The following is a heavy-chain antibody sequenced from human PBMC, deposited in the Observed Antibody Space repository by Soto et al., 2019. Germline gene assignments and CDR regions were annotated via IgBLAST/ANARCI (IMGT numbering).Heavy chain of an antibody. CDR3: ARLRQWLRLIPLEFAY. D-gene: IGHD5-12*01. Sequence: PSETLSLTCTVSGGSISSSSYYCGWIRQPPGKGLEWIGSIYYSGSTYYNPSLKSRVTISVDTSKNQFSLKLSSVTAADTAVYYCARLRQWLRLIPLEFAYWGQGTLVTVSS. V-gene: IGHV4-39*01. CDR1: GGSISSSSYY. CDR2: IYYSGST. J-gene: IGHJ4*02.